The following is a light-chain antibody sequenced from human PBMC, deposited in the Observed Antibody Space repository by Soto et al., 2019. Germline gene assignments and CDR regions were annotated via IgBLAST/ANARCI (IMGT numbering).Light chain of an antibody. CDR3: QQSHNTPLT. Sequence: DIVMTQSPSSLSVSVGDRATISCRVSQSVTSYLAWYQQRPGKAPKLLIFGASAWQTGVPARFSGSGSGTEFTLTISSLQSEDFAAYYCQQSHNTPLTFGGGTKVEIK. V-gene: IGKV3-15*01. J-gene: IGKJ4*01. CDR2: GAS. CDR1: QSVTSY.